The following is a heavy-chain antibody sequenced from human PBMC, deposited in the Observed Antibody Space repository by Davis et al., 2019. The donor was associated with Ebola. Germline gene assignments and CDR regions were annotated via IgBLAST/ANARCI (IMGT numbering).Heavy chain of an antibody. CDR1: GYSISSGYY. CDR3: ASGLTRDDFWSGYHYYFDY. CDR2: IYHSGST. D-gene: IGHD3-3*01. V-gene: IGHV4-38-2*01. Sequence: PGGSLRLSCAVSGYSISSGYYWGWIRQPPGKGLEWIGSIYHSGSTYYNPSLKSRVTISVDPSKNQFSLKLSSVTAADTAVYYCASGLTRDDFWSGYHYYFDYWGQGTLVTVSS. J-gene: IGHJ4*02.